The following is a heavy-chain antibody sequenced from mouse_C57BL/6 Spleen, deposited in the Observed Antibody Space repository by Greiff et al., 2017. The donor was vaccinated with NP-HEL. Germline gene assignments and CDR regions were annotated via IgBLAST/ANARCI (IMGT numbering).Heavy chain of an antibody. J-gene: IGHJ2*01. D-gene: IGHD2-1*01. CDR2: IRSKSNNYAT. CDR3: VRQGGNRYFDY. CDR1: GFSFNTYA. Sequence: EVQVVESGGGLVQPKGSLKLSCAASGFSFNTYAMNWVRQAPGKGLEWVARIRSKSNNYATYYADSVKDRFTISRDDSESMLYLQMNNLKTEDTAMYYCVRQGGNRYFDYWGQGTTLTVSS. V-gene: IGHV10-1*01.